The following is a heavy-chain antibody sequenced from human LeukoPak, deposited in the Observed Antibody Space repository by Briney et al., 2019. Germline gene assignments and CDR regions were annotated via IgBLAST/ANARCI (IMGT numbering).Heavy chain of an antibody. D-gene: IGHD2/OR15-2a*01. Sequence: SETLSLTCAVYGGSFSGYYWSWIRQPPGKGLEWIGEINHSGSTNYNPSLKSRVTISVDTSKNQFSLKLSSVTVADTAVYFCARITDFQADRWFDPWGQGTLVTVSS. CDR1: GGSFSGYY. V-gene: IGHV4-34*01. J-gene: IGHJ5*02. CDR2: INHSGST. CDR3: ARITDFQADRWFDP.